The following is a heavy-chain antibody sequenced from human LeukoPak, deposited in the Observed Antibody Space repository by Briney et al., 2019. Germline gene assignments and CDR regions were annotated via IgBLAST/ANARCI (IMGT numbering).Heavy chain of an antibody. Sequence: GASVKVSCKASGYTFTSYGISWVRQAPGQGLEWMGWISAYNGNTNYAQKFQGRVTITADKSTSTAYMELSSLRSEDTAVYYCATGTLDAFDIWGQGTMVTVSS. D-gene: IGHD6-13*01. CDR3: ATGTLDAFDI. V-gene: IGHV1-18*01. CDR1: GYTFTSYG. CDR2: ISAYNGNT. J-gene: IGHJ3*02.